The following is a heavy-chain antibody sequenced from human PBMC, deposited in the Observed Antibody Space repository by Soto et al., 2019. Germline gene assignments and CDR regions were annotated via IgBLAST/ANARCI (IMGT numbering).Heavy chain of an antibody. D-gene: IGHD6-19*01. CDR1: GGSFSGYY. J-gene: IGHJ4*02. CDR3: AREGNQRGYSSGWESSGYFDY. V-gene: IGHV4-34*01. CDR2: INHSGST. Sequence: SETLSLTCAVYGGSFSGYYWSWIRQPPGKGLEWIGEINHSGSTNYNPSLKGRVTISVDTSKNQFSLKLSSVTAADTAVYYCAREGNQRGYSSGWESSGYFDYWGQGTLVTVSS.